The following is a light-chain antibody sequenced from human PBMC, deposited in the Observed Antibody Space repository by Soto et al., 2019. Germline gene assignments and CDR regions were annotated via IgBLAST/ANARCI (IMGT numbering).Light chain of an antibody. V-gene: IGKV1-8*01. CDR2: GAS. CDR3: QQYASYPRT. J-gene: IGKJ4*01. CDR1: QGICTY. Sequence: IRITQSPYSFSASAGDRVSITCRASQGICTYLVWYQQKTGKAPKVIIYGASTFQSGGSSMFSGKGSGKDFIITISRLPSEDVAYYYCQQYASYPRTFVGGTK.